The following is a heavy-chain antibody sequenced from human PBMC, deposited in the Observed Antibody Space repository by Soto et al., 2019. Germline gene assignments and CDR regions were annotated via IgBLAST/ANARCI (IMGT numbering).Heavy chain of an antibody. V-gene: IGHV1-2*04. CDR3: ARGIAVAGTYGMDV. Sequence: ASVKVSCKASGYTFTGYYMHWVRQAPGQGLEWMGWINPNSGGTNYAQKFQGWVTMTRDTSISTAYMELSRLRSDDTAVYYCARGIAVAGTYGMDVGGQGTTVTVSS. CDR1: GYTFTGYY. D-gene: IGHD6-19*01. J-gene: IGHJ6*02. CDR2: INPNSGGT.